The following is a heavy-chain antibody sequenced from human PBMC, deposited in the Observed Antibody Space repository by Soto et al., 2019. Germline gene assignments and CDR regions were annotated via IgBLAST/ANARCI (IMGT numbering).Heavy chain of an antibody. CDR1: GASIRRGGYY. Sequence: SESLSLTWSVAGASIRRGGYYWSWLRQSPGKGLEWIGHIYYTGSTFYSPSLKSRLTISLDTSKNQFSLDLRSVTAADTAMYYCARIEMASIKWGRGALVTVSS. CDR2: IYYTGST. CDR3: ARIEMASIK. J-gene: IGHJ4*02. V-gene: IGHV4-31*02.